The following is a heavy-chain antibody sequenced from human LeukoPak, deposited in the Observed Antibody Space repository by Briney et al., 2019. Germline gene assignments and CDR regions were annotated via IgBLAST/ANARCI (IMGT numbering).Heavy chain of an antibody. J-gene: IGHJ5*02. CDR3: ATVRVWRFDP. D-gene: IGHD2-21*01. Sequence: PGGSLRLSCAASGFTFSNYWMHWVRQAPGKGLVWVSRTNSDESRTSYADSVKGRFTISRDNAKNTLYLQMNSLRAEDTAVYYCATVRVWRFDPWGQGTLVTVSS. CDR2: TNSDESRT. V-gene: IGHV3-74*01. CDR1: GFTFSNYW.